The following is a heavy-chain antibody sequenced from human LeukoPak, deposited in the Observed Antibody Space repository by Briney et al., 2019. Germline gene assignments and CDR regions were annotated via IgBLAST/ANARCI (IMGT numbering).Heavy chain of an antibody. CDR1: GFTFSSYW. CDR2: ISSSSSYI. J-gene: IGHJ6*03. CDR3: AKDPGDYYYMDV. V-gene: IGHV3-21*01. D-gene: IGHD1-26*01. Sequence: GGSLRLSCAASGFTFSSYWMSWVRQAPGKGLEWVSSISSSSSYIYYADSVKGRFTISRDNAKNSLYLQMNSLRAEDTAVYYCAKDPGDYYYMDVWGKGTTVTISS.